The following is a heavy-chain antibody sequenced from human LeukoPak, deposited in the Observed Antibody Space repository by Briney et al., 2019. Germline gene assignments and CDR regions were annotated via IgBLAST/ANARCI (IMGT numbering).Heavy chain of an antibody. CDR1: GGTFIIYA. CDR2: IIPILGIA. Sequence: SVTVSFKASGGTFIIYAIGWVRQAPGQGLEWMGRIIPILGIANYAQKFQGRVTITADKSTSTAYMELSSLRSEDTAVYYCATRYYYDSSALPLGYWGQGTLVTVSS. J-gene: IGHJ4*02. CDR3: ATRYYYDSSALPLGY. V-gene: IGHV1-69*04. D-gene: IGHD3-22*01.